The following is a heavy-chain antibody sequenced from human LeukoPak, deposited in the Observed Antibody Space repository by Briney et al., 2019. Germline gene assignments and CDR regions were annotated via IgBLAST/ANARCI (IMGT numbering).Heavy chain of an antibody. Sequence: ASVKVSCKASGGTFSSYAISWVRQAPGQGLEWMGGIIPIFGTANYAQKFQGRVTITADESTSTAHMELSSLRSEDTAVYYCARGIVVVPAAIPRWFDPWGQGTLVTVSS. CDR3: ARGIVVVPAAIPRWFDP. CDR1: GGTFSSYA. D-gene: IGHD2-2*02. J-gene: IGHJ5*02. CDR2: IIPIFGTA. V-gene: IGHV1-69*13.